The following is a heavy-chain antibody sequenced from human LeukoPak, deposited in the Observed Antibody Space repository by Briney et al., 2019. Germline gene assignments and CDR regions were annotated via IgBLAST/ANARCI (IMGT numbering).Heavy chain of an antibody. Sequence: GGSLRLSPAEPEFSLSDHNPCGGPAALEEGLESVGHLRNKAKGYTTEYAASVKGRFTISRDDSKNSLYLQMNSLKTEDTAVYYCARGFNGLDSKVGENWGQGTLVTVS. CDR3: ARGFNGLDSKVGEN. D-gene: IGHD1-26*01. V-gene: IGHV3-72*01. CDR1: EFSLSDHN. CDR2: LRNKAKGYTT. J-gene: IGHJ4*02.